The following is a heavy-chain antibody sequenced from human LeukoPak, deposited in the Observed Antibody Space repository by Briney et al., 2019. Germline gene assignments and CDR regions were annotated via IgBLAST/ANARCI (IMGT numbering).Heavy chain of an antibody. D-gene: IGHD3-22*01. CDR2: IYYGGST. CDR1: GGSFSSSSYY. J-gene: IGHJ4*02. CDR3: ARALVVAELDY. V-gene: IGHV4-39*07. Sequence: SETLSLTCTVSGGSFSSSSYYWGWIRQPPGKGLEWIGSIYYGGSTYYNPSLKSRVAISVDSSKNQFSLKLSSVTAADTAVYYCARALVVAELDYWGQGTLVTVSS.